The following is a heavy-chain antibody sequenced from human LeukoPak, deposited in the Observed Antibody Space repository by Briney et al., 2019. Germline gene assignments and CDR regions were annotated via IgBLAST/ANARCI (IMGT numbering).Heavy chain of an antibody. Sequence: GGSLRLSCAASGFTFSSYAMHWVRQAPGKGLEWVAVISYDGSNKYYADSVKGRFTISRDNSKNTLYLQMNSLRAEDTAVYYCARDSSSSWYGGDYWGQGTLVTVSS. J-gene: IGHJ4*02. CDR1: GFTFSSYA. D-gene: IGHD6-13*01. V-gene: IGHV3-30*04. CDR3: ARDSSSSWYGGDY. CDR2: ISYDGSNK.